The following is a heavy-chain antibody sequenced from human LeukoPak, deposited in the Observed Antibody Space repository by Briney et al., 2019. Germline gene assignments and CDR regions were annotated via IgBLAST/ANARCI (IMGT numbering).Heavy chain of an antibody. CDR3: SRATSSWRPFDY. CDR1: GGSISSYY. D-gene: IGHD6-13*01. V-gene: IGHV4-59*01. Sequence: SETLSLTCTVSGGSISSYYWSWIRQPPGKGLEWIGDIYYSGSTNYNPSLKSRLTISVDTSKNQFSLKLTSVTAADTAVYYCSRATSSWRPFDYWGQGALVTVSS. J-gene: IGHJ4*02. CDR2: IYYSGST.